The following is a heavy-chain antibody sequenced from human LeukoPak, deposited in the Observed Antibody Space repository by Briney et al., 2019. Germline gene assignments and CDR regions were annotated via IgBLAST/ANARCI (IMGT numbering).Heavy chain of an antibody. D-gene: IGHD5-18*01. J-gene: IGHJ4*02. V-gene: IGHV3-13*01. CDR2: IASGFQT. CDR3: VREARGYHYTYFDY. CDR1: GFTLGSHD. Sequence: GGSLRLTCTASGFTLGSHDMHWVRQTTGEGLEWVAAIASGFQTFYAGSVKGRFTVSREDAKNSLYLQMNSLRAGDTAVYYCVREARGYHYTYFDYWGQGTLVTVSS.